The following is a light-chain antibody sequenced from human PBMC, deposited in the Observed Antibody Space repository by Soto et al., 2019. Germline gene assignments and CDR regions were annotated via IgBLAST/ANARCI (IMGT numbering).Light chain of an antibody. CDR3: QQYDYLPIT. CDR2: DAS. J-gene: IGKJ5*01. CDR1: QDITNY. Sequence: DIQMTQSPSSLSASVGDRVTITCQASQDITNYLNWYQQKPGKAPSLLIYDASNLETGVPSRFSGSGSGTDFTLTINSLQPEDFATYYCQQYDYLPITFGQGTRLEIK. V-gene: IGKV1-33*01.